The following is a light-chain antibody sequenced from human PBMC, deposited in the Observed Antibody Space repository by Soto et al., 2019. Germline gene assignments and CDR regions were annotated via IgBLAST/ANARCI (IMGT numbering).Light chain of an antibody. V-gene: IGLV2-11*01. CDR2: DVT. J-gene: IGLJ1*01. CDR1: SSDVGGYND. Sequence: QSVLTQPASVSGSPGQSITISCTGTSSDVGGYNDVSWYQQYPGKAPRLMIYDVTKRPSGVPDRFSGSKSGNTASLTISGLQAEDEADYYCCSYAGRYTYVFGSGTKLTVL. CDR3: CSYAGRYTYV.